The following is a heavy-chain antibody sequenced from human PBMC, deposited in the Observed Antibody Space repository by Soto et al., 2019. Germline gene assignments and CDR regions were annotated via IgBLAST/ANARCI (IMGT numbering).Heavy chain of an antibody. Sequence: QVQLVQSGAEVKKPGSSVKFSCKASGGTFSSYTISWVRQAPGQGLEWMGRIIPILGIANYAQKFQGRVTITADKSTSTAYMELSSLRSEDTAVYYCARDRGSSSTCFDYWGQGTLVTVSS. J-gene: IGHJ4*02. CDR2: IIPILGIA. CDR3: ARDRGSSSTCFDY. D-gene: IGHD6-13*01. V-gene: IGHV1-69*08. CDR1: GGTFSSYT.